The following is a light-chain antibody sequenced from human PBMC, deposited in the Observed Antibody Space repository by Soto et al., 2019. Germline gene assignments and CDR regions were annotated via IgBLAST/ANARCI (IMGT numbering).Light chain of an antibody. Sequence: DIQMTQSPSSLSASVGDRVTITCRASQNISIYLNWYQQKAGKAPKLLLYAASRLQTGVPSRFSGSGSATDFALTITTLQSEDFRDHYCQPRYSHPLTFGQGTRLEIK. CDR1: QNISIY. J-gene: IGKJ5*01. CDR3: QPRYSHPLT. V-gene: IGKV1-39*01. CDR2: AAS.